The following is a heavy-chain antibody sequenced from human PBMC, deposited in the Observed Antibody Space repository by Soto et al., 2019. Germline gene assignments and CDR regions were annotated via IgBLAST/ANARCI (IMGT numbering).Heavy chain of an antibody. J-gene: IGHJ3*02. CDR1: GFTFSSYA. D-gene: IGHD5-12*01. V-gene: IGHV3-23*01. Sequence: GGSLRLSCAASGFTFSSYAMSWVRQAPGKGLEWVSAISGSGGSTYYADSVKGRFTISRDNSKNTLYLQMNSLRAEDTAVYYCAKDQGGYSGYDPDAFDIWGQGTMVTVSS. CDR3: AKDQGGYSGYDPDAFDI. CDR2: ISGSGGST.